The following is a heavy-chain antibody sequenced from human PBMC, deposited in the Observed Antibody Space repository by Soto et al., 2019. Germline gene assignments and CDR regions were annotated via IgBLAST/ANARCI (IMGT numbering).Heavy chain of an antibody. CDR2: IHYSGST. CDR3: ARNSYSDRWQDWY. J-gene: IGHJ2*01. V-gene: IGHV4-39*01. CDR1: GGSISSSSDY. Sequence: SETLSLTCTVSGGSISSSSDYWGWIRQPPGKGLEWIGTIHYSGSTYYNPSLKSRVTISIDTSKNQFSQKLTSVTADDTAVYFCARNSYSDRWQDWY. D-gene: IGHD4-17*01.